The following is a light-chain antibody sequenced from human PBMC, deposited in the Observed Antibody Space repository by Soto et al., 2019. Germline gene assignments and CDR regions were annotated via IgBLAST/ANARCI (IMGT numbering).Light chain of an antibody. CDR1: SSDVGGYNY. J-gene: IGLJ2*01. Sequence: QSVLTQPASVSGSPGQSITISCTGTSSDVGGYNYVSWYQQHPGKAPKLMIYEVSNRPSGVANRFSGSKSGNTASLTISGLQDEDEEDYYCSSYTSSSTLVFGGGTKVTVL. CDR3: SSYTSSSTLV. V-gene: IGLV2-14*01. CDR2: EVS.